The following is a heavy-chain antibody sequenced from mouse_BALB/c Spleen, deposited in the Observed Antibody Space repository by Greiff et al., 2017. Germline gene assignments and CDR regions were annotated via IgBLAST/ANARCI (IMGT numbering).Heavy chain of an antibody. J-gene: IGHJ2*01. V-gene: IGHV5-6-3*01. CDR2: INSNGGST. Sequence: EVQRVESGGGLVQPGGSLKLSCAASGFTFSSYGMSWVRQTPDKRLELVATINSNGGSTYYPDSVKGRFTISRDNAKNTLYLQMSSLKSEDTAMYYCARERDYYGSRGYFDYWGQGTTLTVSS. CDR3: ARERDYYGSRGYFDY. CDR1: GFTFSSYG. D-gene: IGHD1-1*01.